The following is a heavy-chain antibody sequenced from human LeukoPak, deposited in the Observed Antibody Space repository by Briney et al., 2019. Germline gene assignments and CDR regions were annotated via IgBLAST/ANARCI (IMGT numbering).Heavy chain of an antibody. CDR1: GFTFSSYG. CDR3: ARGRSGLTDRYFDF. D-gene: IGHD6-19*01. V-gene: IGHV3-30*03. J-gene: IGHJ4*02. Sequence: GRSLRLSCAASGFTFSSYGMHWVRQAPAKGLEWVAIISYDGSNKYYADSVKGRFTISRDNSKNTLYLQMGSLRAEDMAVYYCARGRSGLTDRYFDFWGQGALVTVSS. CDR2: ISYDGSNK.